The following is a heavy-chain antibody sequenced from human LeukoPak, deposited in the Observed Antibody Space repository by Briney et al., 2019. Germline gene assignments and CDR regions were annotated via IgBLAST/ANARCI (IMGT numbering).Heavy chain of an antibody. CDR1: GYTFTSYD. J-gene: IGHJ4*02. CDR3: ARGLWFGELLEDGFDY. Sequence: ASVKVSCKASGYTFTSYDINWVRQATGQGLEWMGWMNPNSGNTGYAQKFQGRVTMTRNTSISTAYMELSSLRSEDTAVYHCARGLWFGELLEDGFDYWGQGTLVTVSS. D-gene: IGHD3-10*01. V-gene: IGHV1-8*01. CDR2: MNPNSGNT.